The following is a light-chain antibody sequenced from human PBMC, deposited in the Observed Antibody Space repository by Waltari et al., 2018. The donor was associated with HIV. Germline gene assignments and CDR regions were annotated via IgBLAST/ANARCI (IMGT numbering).Light chain of an antibody. J-gene: IGLJ1*01. V-gene: IGLV2-11*01. CDR1: SSDVGGYKY. Sequence: QSALTQPRSVSGSPGQSVTISCTGTSSDVGGYKYVSWYQQHPGKAPKLMIDDVSKRPSGVPDRFSGSKSGNTASLTISGLQAEDEADYYCCSYAGSYNYVFGTGTKVTVL. CDR2: DVS. CDR3: CSYAGSYNYV.